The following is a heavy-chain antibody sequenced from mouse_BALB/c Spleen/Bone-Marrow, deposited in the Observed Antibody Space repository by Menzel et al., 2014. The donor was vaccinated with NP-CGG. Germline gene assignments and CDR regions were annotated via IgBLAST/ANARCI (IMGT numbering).Heavy chain of an antibody. CDR3: ARPPYYGNYVDY. CDR2: VNPYNGGT. Sequence: EVQLPPSGPELVKPGASVKMSCKASGYTFTDYYMDWVKQSHGESFEWIGRVNPYNGGTSYNQKFKGKATLTVDKSYSTAYMELNSLTSEDSAVYDCARPPYYGNYVDYWGQGTTLTVSS. D-gene: IGHD2-10*01. J-gene: IGHJ2*01. V-gene: IGHV1-19*01. CDR1: GYTFTDYY.